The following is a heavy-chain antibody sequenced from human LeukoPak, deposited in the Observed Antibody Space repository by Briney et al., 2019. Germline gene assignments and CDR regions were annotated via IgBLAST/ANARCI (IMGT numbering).Heavy chain of an antibody. CDR3: ARQTGYCSDGNCYFDY. CDR2: ISTGGGAT. D-gene: IGHD2-15*01. CDR1: GFTFSTNW. V-gene: IGHV3-23*01. Sequence: PGGSLRLSCAASGFTFSTNWMHWVRQAPGKGLEWVSSISTGGGATYSADSVKGRFTTSRDKPKNTLFLQMNSLRAEDTAVYHCARQTGYCSDGNCYFDYWGQGTLVTVSS. J-gene: IGHJ4*02.